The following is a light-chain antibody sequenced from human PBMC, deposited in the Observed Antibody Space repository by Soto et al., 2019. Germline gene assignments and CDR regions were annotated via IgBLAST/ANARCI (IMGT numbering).Light chain of an antibody. Sequence: QSVLTQPPSVSGAPGQRVTISCTGRSSDIGEHYDVHWYQQLPGTAPKLLIYGNNNRPSGIPDRFSGSKSGTSASLAITGLQAEDEADYYCQSYDSSLSGWVFGGGTKLTVL. CDR2: GNN. CDR3: QSYDSSLSGWV. CDR1: SSDIGEHYD. J-gene: IGLJ3*02. V-gene: IGLV1-40*01.